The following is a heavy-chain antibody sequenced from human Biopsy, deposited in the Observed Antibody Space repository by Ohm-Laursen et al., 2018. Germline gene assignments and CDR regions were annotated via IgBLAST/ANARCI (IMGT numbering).Heavy chain of an antibody. CDR1: GFSVSSYD. D-gene: IGHD6-6*01. J-gene: IGHJ6*02. CDR3: ARDSSRRAREGGMDV. Sequence: SLRLSCTASGFSVSSYDMNWVRQAPGKGLEWISYISETSSHIYDADSVRGRFTVARGIAKSSLYLQLNSLRVEDTAVYYCARDSSRRAREGGMDVWGQGTTVTVSS. CDR2: ISETSSHI. V-gene: IGHV3-21*01.